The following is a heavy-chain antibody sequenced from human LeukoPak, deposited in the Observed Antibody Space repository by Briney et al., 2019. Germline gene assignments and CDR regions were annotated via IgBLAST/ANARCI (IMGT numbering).Heavy chain of an antibody. CDR2: ISAYNGNT. V-gene: IGHV1-18*01. CDR1: GYIFTSYG. J-gene: IGHJ4*02. CDR3: ARAATPYSSSSFIDY. D-gene: IGHD6-6*01. Sequence: GASVKVSCKASGYIFTSYGISWVRQAPGQGLEWMGWISAYNGNTNYAQKLQGRVTMTTDTSTSTAYMELRSLRSDDTAVYYCARAATPYSSSSFIDYWGQGTLVTVSS.